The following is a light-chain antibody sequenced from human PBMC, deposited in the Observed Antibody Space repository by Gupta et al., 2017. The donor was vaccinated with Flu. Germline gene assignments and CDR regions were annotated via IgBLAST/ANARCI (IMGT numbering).Light chain of an antibody. CDR3: MIWHSSAWV. J-gene: IGLJ3*02. CDR1: SGINVGTYR. Sequence: QAVLTQPSSLSASPGASARLTCTLRSGINVGTYRIYWYQQKPGSPPQYLLSYKSDSDKEQGSGVPSRFSGSKDASANAGILLISGLQSEDEADYYCMIWHSSAWVFGGGTKLTVL. CDR2: YKSDSDK. V-gene: IGLV5-45*03.